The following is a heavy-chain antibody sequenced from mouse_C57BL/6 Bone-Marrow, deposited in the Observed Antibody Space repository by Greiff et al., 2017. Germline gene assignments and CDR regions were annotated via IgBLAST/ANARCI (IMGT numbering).Heavy chain of an antibody. D-gene: IGHD1-1*01. CDR1: GYSFTGYY. V-gene: IGHV1-42*01. CDR3: ARGPYYYGSSYWYFDV. CDR2: INPSTGGT. Sequence: EVQVVESGPELVKPGASVKISCKASGYSFTGYYMNWVKQSPEKSLEWIGEINPSTGGTTYNQKFKAKATLTVDKSSSTAYMQLKSLTSEDSAVYYCARGPYYYGSSYWYFDVWGTGTTVTVSS. J-gene: IGHJ1*03.